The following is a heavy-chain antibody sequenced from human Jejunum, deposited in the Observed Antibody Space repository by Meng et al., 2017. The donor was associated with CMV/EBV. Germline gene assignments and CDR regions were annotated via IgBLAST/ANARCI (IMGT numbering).Heavy chain of an antibody. CDR1: GFSFSDDS. CDR3: AKVGSRYYFES. Sequence: AAAGFSFSDDSRHWVRQAPGKGLEWIAYISTTGTRVDYADSVKGRFTISRDHAKNSLSLQMHSLRVEDTATYFCAKVGSRYYFESWGQGLLVTVSS. V-gene: IGHV3-48*04. CDR2: ISTTGTRV. D-gene: IGHD3-10*01. J-gene: IGHJ4*02.